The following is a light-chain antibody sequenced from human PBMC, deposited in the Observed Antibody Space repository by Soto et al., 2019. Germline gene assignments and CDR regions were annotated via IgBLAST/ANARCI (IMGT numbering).Light chain of an antibody. CDR3: QQFADSYT. CDR2: DVS. CDR1: QSVSSY. Sequence: EIVLTQSPGTLSLSPGERATISCRASQSVSSYLAWYQQKAGQAPRLLMYDVSIRATGIPDRFSGSGSGTDFTLTIGRLEPEDFAVYYCQQFADSYTFGQGTRLEIK. J-gene: IGKJ5*01. V-gene: IGKV3D-20*02.